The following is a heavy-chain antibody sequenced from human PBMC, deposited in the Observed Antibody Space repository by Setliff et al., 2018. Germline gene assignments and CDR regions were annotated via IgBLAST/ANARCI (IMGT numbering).Heavy chain of an antibody. CDR2: IYYNGNT. J-gene: IGHJ4*02. Sequence: SETLSLTCTVSGGSISSGTYHWGWIRQSPGKGLEWIGNIYYNGNTNKNPSLKSRVTISVDTSRDQFSLRLSSVTAADTAMYYCARVRVVQGYYEFDYWGQGTLVTVSS. CDR3: ARVRVVQGYYEFDY. D-gene: IGHD3-16*01. CDR1: GGSISSGTYH. V-gene: IGHV4-39*07.